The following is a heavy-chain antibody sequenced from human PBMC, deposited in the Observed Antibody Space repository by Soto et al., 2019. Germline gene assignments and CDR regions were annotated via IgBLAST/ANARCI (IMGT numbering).Heavy chain of an antibody. Sequence: EVQLVESGGGLIQPGGSLRLSCAASEFTVSTYWMHWVRQAPGKGLVWVARIKSDGSSTTYADSVKGRFAISRDNAKNTLYLQMNSLRGEDTAVYYCARDYMLRGRDSNWFDPWGQGTLVTVSS. D-gene: IGHD3-10*01. J-gene: IGHJ5*02. CDR2: IKSDGSST. CDR1: EFTVSTYW. V-gene: IGHV3-74*01. CDR3: ARDYMLRGRDSNWFDP.